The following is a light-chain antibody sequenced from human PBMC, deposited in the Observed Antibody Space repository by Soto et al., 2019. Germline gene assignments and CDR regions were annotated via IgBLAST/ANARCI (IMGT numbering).Light chain of an antibody. V-gene: IGLV2-8*01. J-gene: IGLJ1*01. CDR1: SSDIGGYNS. Sequence: SALTQSPSASGSPGQSVTISSTGTSSDIGGYNSVSFYQQHPGKAPKVMIYDVTKRPSGVPDRFSGSKSGNTASLTVSALQAEDEADYYCSSYTDRKNLVFGTGTKVTVL. CDR3: SSYTDRKNLV. CDR2: DVT.